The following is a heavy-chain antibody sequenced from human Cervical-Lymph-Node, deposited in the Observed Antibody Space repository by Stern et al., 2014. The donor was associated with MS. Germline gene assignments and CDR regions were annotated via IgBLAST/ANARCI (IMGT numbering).Heavy chain of an antibody. J-gene: IGHJ4*02. D-gene: IGHD2-21*01. CDR2: IYYSGST. CDR3: ARDDTYSLDY. CDR1: GGSIREGCYY. V-gene: IGHV4-31*03. Sequence: QLQLQESGPGLVKPSQTLSLTCSVSGGSIREGCYYWSWVRQVPGKGLEWIGYIYYSGSTYYNPSLKSRVTISVDTSKNQFSLKLSSVTAADTAVYYCARDDTYSLDYWGQGTLVTVSS.